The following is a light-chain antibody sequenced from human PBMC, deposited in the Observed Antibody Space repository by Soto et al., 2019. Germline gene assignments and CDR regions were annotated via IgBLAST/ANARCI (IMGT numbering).Light chain of an antibody. Sequence: DIVMTQSPDSLAVSLGERATINCKSSQSGLYSSNNKNNLAWYQQKPGQPPKLVINWAFTRESGVPDRLTGRGQGTVYNLTISGLQAEDVAVYDRLLYYSRPITFRQGTRLEMK. CDR2: WAF. V-gene: IGKV4-1*01. CDR1: QSGLYSSNNKNN. CDR3: LLYYSRPIT. J-gene: IGKJ5*01.